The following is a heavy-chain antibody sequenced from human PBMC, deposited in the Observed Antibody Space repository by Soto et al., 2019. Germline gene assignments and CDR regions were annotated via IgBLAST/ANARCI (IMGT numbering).Heavy chain of an antibody. CDR3: ARGDYGDYGIFDY. Sequence: SETLSLTCSVSGVSFSNNFWSWIRQSPGKGLEWIGYIFYSGSTSYNPSLKSRVTISIDTSRNQFSLKLRSVTAADTAVYYCARGDYGDYGIFDYWGQGTLVTVSS. D-gene: IGHD4-17*01. CDR1: GVSFSNNF. V-gene: IGHV4-59*01. CDR2: IFYSGST. J-gene: IGHJ4*02.